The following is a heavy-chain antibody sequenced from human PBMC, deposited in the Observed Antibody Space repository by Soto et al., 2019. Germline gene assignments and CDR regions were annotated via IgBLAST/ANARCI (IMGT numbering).Heavy chain of an antibody. V-gene: IGHV4-61*08. CDR1: GGSVNSADFY. D-gene: IGHD3-22*01. CDR2: IYYTGVT. CDR3: ARVLDSSWYVDL. Sequence: QVQLRESGPGLVEPSETLSLTCSVSGGSVNSADFYWTWIRQAPGTELQYIGYIYYTGVTNYNPSLSIRVTISLDSSKNQFSLELKSMTAADTAVYYCARVLDSSWYVDLWGRGSRVTVSS. J-gene: IGHJ2*01.